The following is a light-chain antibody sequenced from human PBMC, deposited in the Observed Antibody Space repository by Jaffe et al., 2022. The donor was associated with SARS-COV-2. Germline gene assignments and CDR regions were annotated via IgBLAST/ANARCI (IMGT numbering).Light chain of an antibody. V-gene: IGKV3-20*01. CDR3: QHYANSRT. Sequence: EIVLTQSPGTLSLSPGDGATLSCRASQSIIDNFLAWYQQKPGQAPRLLIYDVSTRVTGVPDRFSGSGSGTDFTLTINRLAPEDFAVYYCQHYANSRTFGQGTRLEIK. CDR1: QSIIDNF. J-gene: IGKJ5*01. CDR2: DVS.